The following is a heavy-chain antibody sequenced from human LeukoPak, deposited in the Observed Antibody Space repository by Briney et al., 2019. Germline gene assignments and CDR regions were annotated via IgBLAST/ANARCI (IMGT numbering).Heavy chain of an antibody. CDR2: VSDSGSDT. J-gene: IGHJ4*02. CDR3: AKRVPYSSSSVYFDN. D-gene: IGHD6-6*01. V-gene: IGHV3-23*01. CDR1: GFTFSNHG. Sequence: GGSLRLSCAASGFTFSNHGMSRVRQASGKGLEWVSAVSDSGSDTYYADSVKGRFTVSRDNSKNTLYLQMNSLRAEDTAVYYCAKRVPYSSSSVYFDNWGQGTLVTVSS.